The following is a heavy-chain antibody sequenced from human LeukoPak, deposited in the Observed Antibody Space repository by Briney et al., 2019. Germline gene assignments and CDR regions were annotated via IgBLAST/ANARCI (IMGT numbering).Heavy chain of an antibody. J-gene: IGHJ6*03. V-gene: IGHV3-21*01. CDR3: ARDLLGYNYYYMDV. CDR2: ISSSDGYI. Sequence: GGSLRLSCAASGFTFSSYTMNWVRQAPGKGLEWVSSISSSDGYIYYADSVKGRFTISRDNAKNSLFLQMNSLRAKDTAVYYCARDLLGYNYYYMDVWGKGTTVTVSS. CDR1: GFTFSSYT. D-gene: IGHD3-16*02.